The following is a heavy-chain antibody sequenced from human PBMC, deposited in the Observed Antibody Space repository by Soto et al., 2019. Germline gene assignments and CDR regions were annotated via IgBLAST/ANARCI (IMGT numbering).Heavy chain of an antibody. CDR3: AREAYCXSTSCHRGAYYYYGMDV. V-gene: IGHV1-18*01. Sequence: ASVKVSCKASGYTFTSCGISWVRQAPGQGLEWMGWISAYNGNTNYAQKLQGRVTMTTDTSTSTAYMELRSLRSDDTAVYYCAREAYCXSTSCHRGAYYYYGMDVWGLGTTVTVSS. CDR1: GYTFTSCG. D-gene: IGHD2-2*02. J-gene: IGHJ6*02. CDR2: ISAYNGNT.